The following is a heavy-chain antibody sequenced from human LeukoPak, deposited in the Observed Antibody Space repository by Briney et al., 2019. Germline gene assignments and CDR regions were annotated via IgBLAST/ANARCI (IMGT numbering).Heavy chain of an antibody. CDR2: INPNSGGT. CDR1: GYTFTGYY. Sequence: ASVKVSCKASGYTFTGYYMHWVRQAPGQGLEWMGWINPNSGGTNYAQKSQGRVTMTRDTSISTAYMELSRLRSDDTAVYYCASGYCSGGSCYFYYYYGMDVWGQGTTVTVSS. CDR3: ASGYCSGGSCYFYYYYGMDV. V-gene: IGHV1-2*02. D-gene: IGHD2-15*01. J-gene: IGHJ6*02.